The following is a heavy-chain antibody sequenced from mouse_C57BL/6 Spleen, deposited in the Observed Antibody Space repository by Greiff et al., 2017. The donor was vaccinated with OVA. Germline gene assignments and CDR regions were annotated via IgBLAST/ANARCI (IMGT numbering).Heavy chain of an antibody. Sequence: EVKLQESGAELVRPGASVKLSCTASGFNIKDDYMHWVKQRPEQGLEWIGWIDPENGDTEYASKFQGKATITADTSSNTAYLQLSSLTSEDTAVYYCTTSRSFAYWGQGTLVTVSA. CDR1: GFNIKDDY. CDR2: IDPENGDT. CDR3: TTSRSFAY. J-gene: IGHJ3*01. V-gene: IGHV14-4*01.